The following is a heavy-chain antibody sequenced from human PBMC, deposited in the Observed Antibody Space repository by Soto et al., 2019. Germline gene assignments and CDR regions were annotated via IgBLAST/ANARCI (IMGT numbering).Heavy chain of an antibody. V-gene: IGHV4-59*01. CDR1: GGSISSYY. D-gene: IGHD3-10*01. J-gene: IGHJ4*02. Sequence: SETLSLTCTVSGGSISSYYWSWIRQPPGKGLEWIGYIYYSGSTNYNPSLKSRVTISVDTSKNQFSLKLSSVTAADTAVYYCARFGGYFDYWGQGTLVTVSS. CDR2: IYYSGST. CDR3: ARFGGYFDY.